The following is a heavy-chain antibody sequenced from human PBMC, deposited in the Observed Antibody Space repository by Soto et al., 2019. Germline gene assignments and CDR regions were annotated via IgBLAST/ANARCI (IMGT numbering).Heavy chain of an antibody. CDR2: ISAYNGNT. V-gene: IGHV1-18*01. CDR1: GYTFTSYG. Sequence: QVQLVQSGAEVKKPGASVKVSCKASGYTFTSYGISWVRQAPGQGLEWMGWISAYNGNTNYAQKLQGRVTMTTDTSTSTAYMELRSLRSDDTAVYYCARDRPYDSSGYYSPDAFDIWGQGTMVTVSS. CDR3: ARDRPYDSSGYYSPDAFDI. D-gene: IGHD3-22*01. J-gene: IGHJ3*02.